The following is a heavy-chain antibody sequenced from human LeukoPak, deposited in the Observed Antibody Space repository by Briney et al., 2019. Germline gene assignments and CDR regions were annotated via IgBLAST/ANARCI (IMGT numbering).Heavy chain of an antibody. CDR1: RFTFSSYA. D-gene: IGHD6-19*01. J-gene: IGHJ4*02. CDR2: IRYDGSNK. V-gene: IGHV3-30*02. Sequence: PGGSLRLSCAASRFTFSSYAMHWVRQAPGKGLEWVAFIRYDGSNKYYADSVKGRFTISRDNSKNTLYLQMNSLRADDTAVYYCAKTPLAVAPGDFFDYWGQGTLVTVSS. CDR3: AKTPLAVAPGDFFDY.